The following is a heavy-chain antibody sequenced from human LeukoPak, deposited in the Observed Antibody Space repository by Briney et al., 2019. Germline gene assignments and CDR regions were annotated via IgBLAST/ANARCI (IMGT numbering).Heavy chain of an antibody. D-gene: IGHD3-10*01. CDR3: ARAPGSSFFGGYYMDV. V-gene: IGHV1-8*01. J-gene: IGHJ6*03. CDR2: MNPNSGNT. CDR1: GYTFTSYD. Sequence: ASVKVSCKASGYTFTSYDINWVRQATGQGLEWMGWMNPNSGNTGYAQKFQGRVTMTRNTSISTAYMELRRLRSDDTAVYYCARAPGSSFFGGYYMDVWGKGTTVTVSS.